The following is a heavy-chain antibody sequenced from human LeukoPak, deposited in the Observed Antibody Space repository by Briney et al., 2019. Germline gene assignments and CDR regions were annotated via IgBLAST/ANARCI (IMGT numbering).Heavy chain of an antibody. J-gene: IGHJ4*02. CDR3: AKYGSGTY. CDR2: VFYTGTT. CDR1: GGSISSSRYY. Sequence: SETLSLTCTVSGGSISSSRYYWAWIRQPPGKGLEWIGSVFYTGTTDYNPSLNSRVHISIDSSKNQFSLNLGSVTGADSAFYYCAKYGSGTYWGQGTLVTVSS. D-gene: IGHD3-10*01. V-gene: IGHV4-39*01.